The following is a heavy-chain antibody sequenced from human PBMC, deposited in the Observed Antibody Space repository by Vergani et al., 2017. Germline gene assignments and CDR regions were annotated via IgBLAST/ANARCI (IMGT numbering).Heavy chain of an antibody. CDR1: GFTFSSYA. V-gene: IGHV3-23*04. Sequence: VQLVESGGGLVKPGGSLRLSCAASGFTFSSYAMTWVRQAPGKGLEWVSAISGSGGTTYYADSVKGRFTISRDNSKDTLFLHMNSLRAEDTAVYYCAKERAFFSGGAFDYWGQGTLVTVSS. D-gene: IGHD3-16*01. CDR3: AKERAFFSGGAFDY. J-gene: IGHJ4*02. CDR2: ISGSGGTT.